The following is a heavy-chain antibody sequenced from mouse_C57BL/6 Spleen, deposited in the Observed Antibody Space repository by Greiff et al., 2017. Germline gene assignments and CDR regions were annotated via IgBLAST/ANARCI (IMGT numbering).Heavy chain of an antibody. Sequence: QVQLKQPGAELVMPGASVKLSCKASGYTFTSYWMHWVKQRPGQGLEWIGEIDPSDSYTNYNQKFKGKSTLTVDKSSSTAYMQLSSLTSEDSAVYYCARSHYDYFDYWGQGTTLTVSS. CDR2: IDPSDSYT. V-gene: IGHV1-69*01. CDR1: GYTFTSYW. J-gene: IGHJ2*01. CDR3: ARSHYDYFDY. D-gene: IGHD2-4*01.